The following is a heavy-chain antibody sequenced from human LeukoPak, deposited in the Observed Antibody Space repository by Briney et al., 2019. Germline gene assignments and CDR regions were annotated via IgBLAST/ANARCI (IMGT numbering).Heavy chain of an antibody. CDR3: ARAKIDYVWGSYRYRGFDY. CDR1: GGSISSYY. Sequence: SETLSLTCTVSGGSISSYYWSWLRQPPGKGLEWIGYIYYCWTTNYPPSLKSRVTISVDTSKNQFSLTLSSVTAADTAVYYCARAKIDYVWGSYRYRGFDYWGQGTLVTVSS. D-gene: IGHD3-16*02. CDR2: IYYCWTT. J-gene: IGHJ4*02. V-gene: IGHV4-59*01.